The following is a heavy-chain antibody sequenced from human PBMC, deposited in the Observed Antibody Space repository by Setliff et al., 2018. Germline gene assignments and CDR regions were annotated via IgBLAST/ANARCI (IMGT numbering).Heavy chain of an antibody. V-gene: IGHV4-61*09. CDR2: IYTRGST. J-gene: IGHJ4*02. Sequence: TLSLTCTVSGVSISEPNYYWSWIRQPVGKGLEWIGHIYTRGSTNDNPSLRTRASVSVDTSKNHFSLRLSSVTAADTAVYYCRRIRLVPHGHSWGQGTLVTVSS. CDR1: GVSISEPNYY. D-gene: IGHD2-15*01. CDR3: RRIRLVPHGHS.